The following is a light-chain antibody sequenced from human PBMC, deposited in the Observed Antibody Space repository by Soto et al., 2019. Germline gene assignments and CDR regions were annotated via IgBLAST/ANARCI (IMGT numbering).Light chain of an antibody. CDR1: QSVSSSY. V-gene: IGKV3-20*01. J-gene: IGKJ1*01. CDR2: YAS. Sequence: EIVLTQSPGTLSLSPGERATVSCRASQSVSSSYLAWYKQKPGQAPRLLINYASRRATGIPDRFSGSGSGTDFTLTISRLEPEDFAVYYCQQYDNSPPTWTFGQGTKVDIK. CDR3: QQYDNSPPTWT.